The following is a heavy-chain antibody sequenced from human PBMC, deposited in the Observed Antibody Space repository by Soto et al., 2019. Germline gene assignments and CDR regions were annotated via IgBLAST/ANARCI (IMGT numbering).Heavy chain of an antibody. CDR1: GYTFTSYG. Sequence: QVQLVQSGAEVKKPGASEKVSCKASGYTFTSYGISWVRQAPGQGLEWMGWISAYNGNTNYAQKLQGRVTMTTDTSTSTAYMELRSLRSDDTAVYYCARELDYYGSGSYFLNYYYGMDVWGQGTTVTVSS. J-gene: IGHJ6*02. V-gene: IGHV1-18*01. CDR3: ARELDYYGSGSYFLNYYYGMDV. D-gene: IGHD3-10*01. CDR2: ISAYNGNT.